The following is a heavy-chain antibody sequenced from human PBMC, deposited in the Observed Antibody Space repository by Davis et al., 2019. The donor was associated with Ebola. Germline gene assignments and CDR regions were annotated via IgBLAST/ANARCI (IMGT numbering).Heavy chain of an antibody. V-gene: IGHV1-46*01. CDR1: GYTFTSYY. CDR2: VNPSGGST. D-gene: IGHD3-10*01. Sequence: AASVKVSCKAFGYTFTSYYIHWVRQAPGQGLEWMGIVNPSGGSTTYAQKFQGRVTMTRDTSTSTVYMELSSLRSEDTAVYYFASGTYYGSGSYIDYWGQGTLVTVSS. J-gene: IGHJ4*02. CDR3: ASGTYYGSGSYIDY.